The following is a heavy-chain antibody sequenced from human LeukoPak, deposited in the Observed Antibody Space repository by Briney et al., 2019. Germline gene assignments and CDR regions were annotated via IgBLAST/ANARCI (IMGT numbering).Heavy chain of an antibody. V-gene: IGHV4-59*08. J-gene: IGHJ6*02. CDR1: GGSISSYY. D-gene: IGHD3-10*01. CDR2: IYYSGNT. CDR3: ARHLRSMVRGVITTYYYYGMDV. Sequence: SETLSLTCTVSGGSISSYYWSWIRQPPGKGLEWIGYIYYSGNTNYNPSLKSRVTISVDTSKNQFSLKLSSVTAADTAAYYCARHLRSMVRGVITTYYYYGMDVWGQGTTVTVSS.